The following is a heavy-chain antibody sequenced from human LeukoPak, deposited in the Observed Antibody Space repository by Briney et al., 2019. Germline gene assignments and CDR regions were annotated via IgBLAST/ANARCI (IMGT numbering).Heavy chain of an antibody. J-gene: IGHJ4*02. V-gene: IGHV3-23*01. D-gene: IGHD2-8*01. CDR1: GFTFSSYA. Sequence: PGGSLRLSCAVSGFTFSSYAMNWVRQAPGKGLEWVSGISGSGAGTYYADSVKGRFTISRDNSKNTLYLQMNSLRAEDTAVYYCAKMVREFYTIPYYFDYWGQGTLVTVSS. CDR2: ISGSGAGT. CDR3: AKMVREFYTIPYYFDY.